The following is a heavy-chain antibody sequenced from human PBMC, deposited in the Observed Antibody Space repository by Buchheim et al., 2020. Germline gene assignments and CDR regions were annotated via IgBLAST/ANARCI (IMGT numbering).Heavy chain of an antibody. CDR1: GFIFSDYY. D-gene: IGHD6-19*01. V-gene: IGHV3-11*01. Sequence: QVQLVESGGGLVKPGGSLRLSCAASGFIFSDYYMSWIRQAPGKGLEWVSYISSGGGTIYYADSVKGRFTISRDNSKNTLYLQMNSLRAEDTAVYYCAVDIAVAKYSLGYFDYWGQGNL. CDR2: ISSGGGTI. J-gene: IGHJ4*02. CDR3: AVDIAVAKYSLGYFDY.